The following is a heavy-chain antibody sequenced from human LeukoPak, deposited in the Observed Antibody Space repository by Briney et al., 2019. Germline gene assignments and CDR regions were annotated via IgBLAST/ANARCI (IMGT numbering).Heavy chain of an antibody. D-gene: IGHD4-17*01. CDR2: ISGSGGRT. CDR1: GFTFSSYE. V-gene: IGHV3-23*01. J-gene: IGHJ1*01. CDR3: AKDSNGDYGVEYFQH. Sequence: GGSLRLSCVASGFTFSSYEMSWVRQAPGKGLEWVSAISGSGGRTYYADSVKGRFTISRDNSKNTLNLQMNSLGAEDTAVYYCAKDSNGDYGVEYFQHWGQGTLVTVSS.